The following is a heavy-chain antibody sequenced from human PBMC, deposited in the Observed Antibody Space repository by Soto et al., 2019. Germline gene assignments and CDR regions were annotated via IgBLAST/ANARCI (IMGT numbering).Heavy chain of an antibody. V-gene: IGHV4-39*01. CDR3: ARLSSGWYQGYNWFDP. J-gene: IGHJ5*02. CDR1: GGSISSSSYY. Sequence: SETLSLTCTVSGGSISSSSYYWGWIRQPPGKGLEWIGSIYYSGSTYYNQSLKSRVTISVDTSKNQFSLKLCSVTAADTAVYYCARLSSGWYQGYNWFDPWGQGTLVTVSS. CDR2: IYYSGST. D-gene: IGHD6-19*01.